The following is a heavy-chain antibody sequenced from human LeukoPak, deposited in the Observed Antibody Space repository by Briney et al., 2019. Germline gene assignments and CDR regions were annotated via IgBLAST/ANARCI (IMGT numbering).Heavy chain of an antibody. Sequence: QSGGSLRLSCAASGFTFSSYAMSWVRQAPGKGLEWVSLISGSGGSTYYADSVKGRFIISGDNSKNTLFLQMNSLRDEDTAVYFCAKDHTAFKLWPYFDSWGQGALVTVSS. CDR3: AKDHTAFKLWPYFDS. V-gene: IGHV3-23*01. CDR2: ISGSGGST. CDR1: GFTFSSYA. J-gene: IGHJ4*02. D-gene: IGHD2/OR15-2a*01.